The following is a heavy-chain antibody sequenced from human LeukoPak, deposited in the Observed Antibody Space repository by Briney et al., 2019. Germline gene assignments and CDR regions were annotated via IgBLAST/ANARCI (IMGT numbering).Heavy chain of an antibody. CDR3: ARSHGSSLSSYYYMDL. CDR1: GYSFTNYW. V-gene: IGHV5-51*01. J-gene: IGHJ6*03. Sequence: GGSLKISCKGSGYSFTNYWIGWVRQMPGKGLEGMGIIYPGDADTRYSPSFQGQVTLSADESISTAYLQWSRLKAPDTAMYYCARSHGSSLSSYYYMDLWGKGTTVPLFS. D-gene: IGHD6-6*01. CDR2: IYPGDADT.